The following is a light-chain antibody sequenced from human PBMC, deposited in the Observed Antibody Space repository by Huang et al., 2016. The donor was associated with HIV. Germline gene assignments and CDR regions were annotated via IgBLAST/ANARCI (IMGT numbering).Light chain of an antibody. V-gene: IGKV3-20*01. J-gene: IGKJ2*01. CDR2: SAS. CDR3: HQYGSSPPNT. CDR1: QSISSSF. Sequence: IVLTQSPGTLSLSPGARATLSCRASQSISSSFLAWFQQKPGQAPRLLIYSASSRAAGIPDRFGGSGSATDFTLTINRLEPEDSAVYYCHQYGSSPPNTFGQGTKLEIK.